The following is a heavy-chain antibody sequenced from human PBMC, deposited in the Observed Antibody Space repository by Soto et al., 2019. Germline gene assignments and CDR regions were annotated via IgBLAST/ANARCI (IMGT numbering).Heavy chain of an antibody. CDR3: ARVPICYDRSGDYHYGTDDI. Sequence: PSETLSLTCAVSAGSDNRAGYSWSWIRQPPGKGLEWIGYIYHTGSTYYNPSLKSRVTISLGRSNNHFSLELSSVTSADTAVYNCARVPICYDRSGDYHYGTDDICRQGTVVS. D-gene: IGHD3-22*01. CDR1: AGSDNRAGYS. V-gene: IGHV4-30-2*01. CDR2: IYHTGST. J-gene: IGHJ3*02.